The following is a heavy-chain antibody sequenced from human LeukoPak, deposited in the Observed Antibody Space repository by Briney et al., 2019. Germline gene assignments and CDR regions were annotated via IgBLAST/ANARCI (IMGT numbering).Heavy chain of an antibody. CDR2: TVSEIDGGTT. V-gene: IGHV3-15*04. Sequence: GGSLRLSCAASGFTFNYAWMSWVRQVPGKGLEWVGQTVSEIDGGTTDYATPVKGRFAISRDNAKNTLYLQMNSLRAEDTAVYYCARSPPRGVVVTVPLDYWGQGTLVTVSS. D-gene: IGHD2-21*02. CDR1: GFTFNYAW. CDR3: ARSPPRGVVVTVPLDY. J-gene: IGHJ4*02.